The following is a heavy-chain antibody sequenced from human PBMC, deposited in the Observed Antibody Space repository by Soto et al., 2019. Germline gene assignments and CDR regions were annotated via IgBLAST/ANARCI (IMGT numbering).Heavy chain of an antibody. Sequence: GESLKISCKGSGYSFTSYWISWVRQMPGKGLELMGRIDLRDSHTNYSPSFQGRVTISADKSISTAYLQWSSLKASDTAMYFCARGDYYDSSGYYSDYWGQGTLVTV. D-gene: IGHD3-22*01. CDR2: IDLRDSHT. V-gene: IGHV5-10-1*01. CDR3: ARGDYYDSSGYYSDY. J-gene: IGHJ4*02. CDR1: GYSFTSYW.